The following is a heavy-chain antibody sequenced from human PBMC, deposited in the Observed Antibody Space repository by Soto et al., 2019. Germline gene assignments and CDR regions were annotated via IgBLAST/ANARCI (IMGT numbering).Heavy chain of an antibody. D-gene: IGHD6-6*01. V-gene: IGHV3-74*01. CDR3: AIERSVEYSSLSDAFDI. Sequence: GGSLRLSCAASGFTFSSYWMHWVRQAPGKGLVWVSRINSDGSSTSYADSVKGRFTISRDNAKNTLYLQMNSLRAEDTAVYYCAIERSVEYSSLSDAFDIWGQGTMVTVSS. J-gene: IGHJ3*02. CDR1: GFTFSSYW. CDR2: INSDGSST.